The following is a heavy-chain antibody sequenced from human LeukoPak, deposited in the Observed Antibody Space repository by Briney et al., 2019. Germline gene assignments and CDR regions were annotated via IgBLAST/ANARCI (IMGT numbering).Heavy chain of an antibody. D-gene: IGHD3-22*01. CDR2: IYYSEST. J-gene: IGHJ4*02. CDR3: ARVVRVITPTEFDY. Sequence: SETLSLTCTVSGGSISSGGYYWSWIRQHPGKGLEWIGYIYYSESTYYNPSLKSRVTISVDTSKNQFSLKLSSVTAADTAVYYCARVVRVITPTEFDYWGQGTLVTVSS. CDR1: GGSISSGGYY. V-gene: IGHV4-31*03.